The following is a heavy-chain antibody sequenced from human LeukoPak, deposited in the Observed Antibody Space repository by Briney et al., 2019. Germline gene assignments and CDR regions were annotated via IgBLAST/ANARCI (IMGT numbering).Heavy chain of an antibody. Sequence: GESLKISFKGSGYSFTSYWIGWVRQMPGKGLEWMGIIYPGDSDTRYSPSFQGQVTISADKSISTAYLQWSSLRASDTAIYYCARRGQEGPAASPYYYYSMDVWGQRTTVTVSS. CDR1: GYSFTSYW. V-gene: IGHV5-51*01. CDR2: IYPGDSDT. CDR3: ARRGQEGPAASPYYYYSMDV. D-gene: IGHD2-2*01. J-gene: IGHJ6*02.